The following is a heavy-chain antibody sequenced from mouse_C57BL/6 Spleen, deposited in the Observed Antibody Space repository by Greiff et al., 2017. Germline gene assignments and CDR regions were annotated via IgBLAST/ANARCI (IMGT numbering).Heavy chain of an antibody. CDR3: ARAVFDY. J-gene: IGHJ2*01. V-gene: IGHV7-3*02. CDR1: GFTFTDYY. CDR2: IRNKANGYTT. Sequence: EVKVVESGGGLVQPGGSLRLSCATSGFTFTDYYMSWVRQPPGKALEWLGFIRNKANGYTTEYSASVKGRFTISRDNSQSILYLQMNTLRAEDSATYYCARAVFDYWGQGTTLTVSS.